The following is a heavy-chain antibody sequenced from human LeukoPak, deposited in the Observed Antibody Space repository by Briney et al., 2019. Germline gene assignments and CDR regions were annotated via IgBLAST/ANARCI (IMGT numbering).Heavy chain of an antibody. CDR2: IIPNLGTT. D-gene: IGHD3-22*01. J-gene: IGHJ4*02. Sequence: SVKVSCKASGGTSNSHAISWVRQALGQGLEWMGRIIPNLGTTNRAQNFQDRVTLTADKSTNTAYMELTSLTSDDTAVYYCATTNDGGGYQWGDFFDFWGQGTLVTVSS. V-gene: IGHV1-69*04. CDR3: ATTNDGGGYQWGDFFDF. CDR1: GGTSNSHA.